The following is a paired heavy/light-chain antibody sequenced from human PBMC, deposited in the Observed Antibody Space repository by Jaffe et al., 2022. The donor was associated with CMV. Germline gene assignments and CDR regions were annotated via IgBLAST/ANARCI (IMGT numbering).Light chain of an antibody. Sequence: EIVLTQSPGTLSLSPGERATLSCRASQSVSSSYLAWYQQKPGQAPRLLIYGASSRATGIPDRFSGSGSGTDFTLTISRLEPEDFAVYYCQQRTFGQGTKVEIK. J-gene: IGKJ1*01. CDR1: QSVSSSY. CDR3: QQRT. CDR2: GAS. V-gene: IGKV3-20*01.
Heavy chain of an antibody. Sequence: QVQLQQWGAGLLKPSETLSLTCAVYGGSFSGYYWSWIRQPPGKGLEWIGEINHSGSTNYNPSLKSRVTISVDTSKNQFSLKLSSVTAADTAVYYCARGRGYGGNSPIGRGVRYFDYWGQGTLVTVSS. CDR3: ARGRGYGGNSPIGRGVRYFDY. CDR2: INHSGST. D-gene: IGHD5-12*01. J-gene: IGHJ4*02. V-gene: IGHV4-34*01. CDR1: GGSFSGYY.